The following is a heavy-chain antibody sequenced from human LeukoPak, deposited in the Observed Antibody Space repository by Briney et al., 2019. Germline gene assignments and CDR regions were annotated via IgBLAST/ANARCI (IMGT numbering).Heavy chain of an antibody. Sequence: PGGSLRLSCAASEFTFSSYAMHWVRQAPGKGLEWVAVISYDGSNKYYADSVKGRFTISRDNSKNTLYLQMNSLRTEDTAVYYCARDPLQLGSYCYYMDVWGKGTTVTISS. CDR3: ARDPLQLGSYCYYMDV. D-gene: IGHD1-1*01. V-gene: IGHV3-30*04. J-gene: IGHJ6*03. CDR2: ISYDGSNK. CDR1: EFTFSSYA.